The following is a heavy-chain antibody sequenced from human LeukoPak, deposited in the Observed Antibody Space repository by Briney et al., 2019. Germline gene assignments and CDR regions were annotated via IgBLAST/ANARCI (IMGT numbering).Heavy chain of an antibody. V-gene: IGHV4-31*03. Sequence: SETLSLTCTVSCGSISSGGYYWSWIRQHPGKGLEWIEYIYYSGSPYYNPSLKSRVTMSVDASKNQFSLKLSSVTSADTAVYYCARLIGGVGYFDYWGQGTLVTVSS. CDR1: CGSISSGGYY. J-gene: IGHJ4*02. D-gene: IGHD3-16*01. CDR3: ARLIGGVGYFDY. CDR2: IYYSGSP.